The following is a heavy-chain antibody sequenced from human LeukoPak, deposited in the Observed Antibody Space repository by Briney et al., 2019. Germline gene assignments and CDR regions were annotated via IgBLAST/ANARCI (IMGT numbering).Heavy chain of an antibody. D-gene: IGHD4-11*01. J-gene: IGHJ4*02. CDR2: ISYDGSNK. V-gene: IGHV3-30*18. CDR3: AKDGLTVTTILDYFDY. CDR1: GFTFRSFG. Sequence: GRSLRLSCSASGFTFRSFGMHWVRQGPGEGLEWVALISYDGSNKYYADSVKGRFTISRDNSKNTLYLQMNSLRAEDTAVYYCAKDGLTVTTILDYFDYWGQGTLVTVSS.